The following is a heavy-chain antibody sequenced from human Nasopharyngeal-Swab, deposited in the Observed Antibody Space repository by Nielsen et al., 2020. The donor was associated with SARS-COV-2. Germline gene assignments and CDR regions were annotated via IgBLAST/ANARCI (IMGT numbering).Heavy chain of an antibody. V-gene: IGHV1-46*01. J-gene: IGHJ6*03. CDR3: ARDARIGYCSGGSCHFYYYYYMDV. D-gene: IGHD2-15*01. CDR1: GYTFTSYY. CDR2: INPSGGST. Sequence: ASVKVSCKASGYTFTSYYMHWVRQAPGQGLEWMGIINPSGGSTSYAQKFQGRVTMTRDTSTSTVYMELSSLRSEDTAVYYCARDARIGYCSGGSCHFYYYYYMDVWGKGTTVTVS.